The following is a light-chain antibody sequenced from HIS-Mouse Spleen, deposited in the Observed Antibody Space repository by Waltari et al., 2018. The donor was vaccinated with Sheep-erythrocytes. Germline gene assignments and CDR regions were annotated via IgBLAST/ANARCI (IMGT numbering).Light chain of an antibody. CDR1: QGIRND. Sequence: AIQMTQSPSSLSASVGDRVTITCRASQGIRNDVGWYQQKPEKAPKPLIYAASSLKSGVPSRFSGSGSGTDFTLTISSLQPEDFATYYCLQDYNYPWTFGQGTKVEIK. V-gene: IGKV1-6*01. CDR3: LQDYNYPWT. CDR2: AAS. J-gene: IGKJ1*01.